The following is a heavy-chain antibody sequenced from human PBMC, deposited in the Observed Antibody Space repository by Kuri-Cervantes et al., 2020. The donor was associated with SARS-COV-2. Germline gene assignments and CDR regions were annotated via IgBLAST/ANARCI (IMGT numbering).Heavy chain of an antibody. D-gene: IGHD4-17*01. Sequence: GGSLRLSCTASGFTFSTYAMSWVRRAPGKGLEWVSSISGGSGGIYYADSVRGRFTISRDNAKNTLHLQMDSLRAEDTALYYCAKTHSVDSGAYLPLDYWGLGTLVTVSS. CDR2: ISGGSGGI. CDR3: AKTHSVDSGAYLPLDY. J-gene: IGHJ4*02. CDR1: GFTFSTYA. V-gene: IGHV3-23*01.